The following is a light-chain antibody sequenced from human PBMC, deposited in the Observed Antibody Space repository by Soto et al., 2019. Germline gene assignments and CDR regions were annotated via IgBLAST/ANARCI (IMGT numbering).Light chain of an antibody. V-gene: IGKV3-20*01. J-gene: IGKJ5*01. CDR1: ESVSGRQ. CDR3: KQYATSPS. CDR2: SAT. Sequence: EIVLTQSPGTLSSSTRERATLSCRASESVSGRQLAWYQQKPGQAPRLIMYSATNRATGIHDRFGGSVSGTEFTLTISSLEPEDFAVFYCKQYATSPSCGQGTRLEIK.